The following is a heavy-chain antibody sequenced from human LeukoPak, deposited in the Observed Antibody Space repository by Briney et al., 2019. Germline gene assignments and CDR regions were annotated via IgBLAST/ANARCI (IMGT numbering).Heavy chain of an antibody. Sequence: GGSLRLSCAASGFTFSSYAMSWVRQAPGKGLEWVSVISGSGRSTYYADSVRGRFTLSRDNSLNTVYLQMNNLRAEDTAVYYCAKEIGASTFFDYWTQGTLVIVSA. CDR2: ISGSGRST. CDR1: GFTFSSYA. V-gene: IGHV3-23*01. D-gene: IGHD2-21*01. J-gene: IGHJ4*02. CDR3: AKEIGASTFFDY.